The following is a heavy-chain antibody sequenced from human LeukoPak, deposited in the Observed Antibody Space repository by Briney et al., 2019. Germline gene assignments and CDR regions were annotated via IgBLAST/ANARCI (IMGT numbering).Heavy chain of an antibody. V-gene: IGHV3-23*01. D-gene: IGHD2/OR15-2a*01. Sequence: QAGGSLRLSCAASGFTFSSYAMSWVRQAPGKGLEWVSAISGSGGSTYYADSVKGRFTISRDNSKNTLYLQMNSLRAGDTAVYYCAKDSRIDYLYYFDYWGQGTLVTVSS. CDR1: GFTFSSYA. CDR3: AKDSRIDYLYYFDY. J-gene: IGHJ4*02. CDR2: ISGSGGST.